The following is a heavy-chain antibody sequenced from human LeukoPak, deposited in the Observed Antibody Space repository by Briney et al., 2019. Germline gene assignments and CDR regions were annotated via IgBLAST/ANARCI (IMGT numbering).Heavy chain of an antibody. CDR1: GFTFSSYE. Sequence: GGSLRLSCAASGFTFSSYEMNWVRQAPGKGLEWVSYISSSGSTIYYADSVKGRFTISRDNAKNSLYLQMNSLRVEDTAVYYCVKDPYTSGSYYFDYWGQGTLVTVSS. D-gene: IGHD6-19*01. CDR3: VKDPYTSGSYYFDY. J-gene: IGHJ4*02. V-gene: IGHV3-48*03. CDR2: ISSSGSTI.